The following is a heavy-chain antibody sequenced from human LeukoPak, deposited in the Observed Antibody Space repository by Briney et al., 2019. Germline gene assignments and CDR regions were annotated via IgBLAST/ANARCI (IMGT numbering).Heavy chain of an antibody. J-gene: IGHJ3*02. CDR2: ISAYNGNT. V-gene: IGHV1-18*01. CDR3: ARQKYDILTGYSMVAFDI. Sequence: ASVKVSCKASGYTFTSYGISWVRQAPGQGLEWMGWISAYNGNTNYAQKLQGRVTMTTDTSTSTAYMELRSLRSDDAAVYYCARQKYDILTGYSMVAFDIWGQGTMVTVSS. D-gene: IGHD3-9*01. CDR1: GYTFTSYG.